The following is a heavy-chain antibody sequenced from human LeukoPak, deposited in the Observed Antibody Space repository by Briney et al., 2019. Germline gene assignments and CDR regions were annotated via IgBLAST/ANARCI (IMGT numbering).Heavy chain of an antibody. D-gene: IGHD1-26*01. V-gene: IGHV3-23*01. CDR3: AKCAWELLHPCY. CDR1: GFIFSCYA. CDR2: FSGSGGST. J-gene: IGHJ4*02. Sequence: GGSLRLSCLACGFIFSCYAMSWVRQAPGKGLDGVSAFSGSGGSTYYAGSVKGRSTISRDNSKSTLYLPMNGLRAEDTVVYYCAKCAWELLHPCYWGQGTLVTVSP.